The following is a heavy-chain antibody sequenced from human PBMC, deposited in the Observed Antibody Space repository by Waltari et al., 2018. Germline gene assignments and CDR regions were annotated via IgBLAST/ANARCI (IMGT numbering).Heavy chain of an antibody. CDR1: GYTFDNYD. CDR2: INAYNGNT. V-gene: IGHV1-18*01. J-gene: IGHJ4*02. CDR3: ARKKFPPLGGSDY. Sequence: QVQLVQSGAEVKEPGASVKVSCKTSGYTFDNYDICWVRQAPGQGLEWMGWINAYNGNTNYAQKFQGRVTMTTDTSTNTAYMEVRSLRSDDTAVYYCARKKFPPLGGSDYWGQGTLVTVSS. D-gene: IGHD1-26*01.